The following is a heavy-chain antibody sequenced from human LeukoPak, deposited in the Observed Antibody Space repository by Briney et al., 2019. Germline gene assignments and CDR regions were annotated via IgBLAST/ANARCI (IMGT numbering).Heavy chain of an antibody. CDR2: IRSKANSYAT. CDR3: TRRESGYNYLVDY. V-gene: IGHV3-73*01. CDR1: GFTFSGSA. J-gene: IGHJ4*02. D-gene: IGHD5-24*01. Sequence: PGGSLRLSCAASGFTFSGSAMHWVRQASGKGLEWVGRIRSKANSYATAYAASVKGRFTISRDDSKNTAYLQMDSLKTEDTAVYYCTRRESGYNYLVDYWGQGTLVTVSS.